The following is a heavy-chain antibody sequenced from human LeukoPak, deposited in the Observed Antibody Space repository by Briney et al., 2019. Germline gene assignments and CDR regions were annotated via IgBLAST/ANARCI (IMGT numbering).Heavy chain of an antibody. CDR3: ARLVVDIVATLTPSQDY. J-gene: IGHJ4*02. V-gene: IGHV3-30*04. Sequence: QPGGSLRLSCAASGFTFSSYAMHWVRQAPGKGLEWVAVISYDGSNKYYADSVKGRFTISRDNSKNTLYLQMNSLRAEDTAVYYCARLVVDIVATLTPSQDYWGQGTLVTVSS. CDR2: ISYDGSNK. CDR1: GFTFSSYA. D-gene: IGHD5-12*01.